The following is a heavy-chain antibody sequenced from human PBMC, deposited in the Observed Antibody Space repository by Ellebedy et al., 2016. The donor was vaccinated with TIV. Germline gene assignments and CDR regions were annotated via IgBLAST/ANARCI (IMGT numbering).Heavy chain of an antibody. CDR1: GFSLSNSF. CDR3: RPGHYSDA. CDR2: LTAGGRST. J-gene: IGHJ4*02. V-gene: IGHV3-23*01. Sequence: GGSLRLSXAASGFSLSNSFMSWIRQAPGKGLEWVSTLTAGGRSTYFADSVKGRFTISRDNSKNTVYLQMNSLRSEDTAVYYCRPGHYSDAWGQGTLVTVSS.